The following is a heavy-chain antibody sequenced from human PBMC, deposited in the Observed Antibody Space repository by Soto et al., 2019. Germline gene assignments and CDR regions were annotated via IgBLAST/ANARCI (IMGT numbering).Heavy chain of an antibody. J-gene: IGHJ6*03. D-gene: IGHD2-2*01. CDR2: ISAYNGNT. CDR1: GYTFTSYG. Sequence: ASVKVSCKASGYTFTSYGISWVRRAPGQGLEWMGWISAYNGNTNYAQKLQGRVTMTTDTSTSTAYMELRSLRSDDTAVYYCARVGCSSTSCYLYYYYYMDVWGKGTTVTVSS. V-gene: IGHV1-18*01. CDR3: ARVGCSSTSCYLYYYYYMDV.